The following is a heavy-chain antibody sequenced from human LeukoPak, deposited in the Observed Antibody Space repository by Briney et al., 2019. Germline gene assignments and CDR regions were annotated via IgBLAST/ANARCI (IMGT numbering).Heavy chain of an antibody. V-gene: IGHV4-4*02. CDR3: ARLASGDYDSSGYSVWFDP. CDR2: INHSGST. J-gene: IGHJ5*02. D-gene: IGHD3-22*01. CDR1: GGSISSSNW. Sequence: SGTLSLTCAVSGGSISSSNWWSWIRQPPGKGLEWIGEINHSGSTNYNPSLKSRVTISVDTSKNQFSLKLSSVTAADTAVYYCARLASGDYDSSGYSVWFDPWGQGTLVTVSS.